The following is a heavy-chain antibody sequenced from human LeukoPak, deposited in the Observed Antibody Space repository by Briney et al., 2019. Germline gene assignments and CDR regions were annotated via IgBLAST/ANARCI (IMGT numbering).Heavy chain of an antibody. CDR3: ARLLTDFDC. CDR2: INPKSGST. J-gene: IGHJ4*02. Sequence: ASVKVSCKASGYTFTDYFKHWVRQAPGQGLEWMGRINPKSGSTNYAQNFQGRVTMTTDTSITSAYMELSRLTSDDTAVYFCARLLTDFDCWGQGSLATVSS. D-gene: IGHD4/OR15-4a*01. V-gene: IGHV1-2*06. CDR1: GYTFTDYF.